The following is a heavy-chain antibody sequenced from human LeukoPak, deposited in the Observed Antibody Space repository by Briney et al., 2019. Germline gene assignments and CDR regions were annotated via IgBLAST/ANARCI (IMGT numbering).Heavy chain of an antibody. D-gene: IGHD2-8*01. CDR1: RFTFSSYG. CDR3: AKXRCSXGVGCYYYYMDV. J-gene: IGHJ6*03. V-gene: IGHV3-30*02. CDR2: IQYDGSNE. Sequence: XGSLXLSCAASRFTFSSYGMHWVRQAPGKGLEWVAYIQYDGSNEQYADSVKGRFSISRDSSKNILYLQMNSLRAEDTAVYYCAKXRCSXGVGCYYYYMDVWGKGTTVTISS.